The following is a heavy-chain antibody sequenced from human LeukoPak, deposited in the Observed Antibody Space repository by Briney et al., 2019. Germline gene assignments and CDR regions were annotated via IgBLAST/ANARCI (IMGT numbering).Heavy chain of an antibody. CDR2: IFYSGAT. J-gene: IGHJ4*02. CDR1: GDSISINYN. D-gene: IGHD6-19*01. V-gene: IGHV4-39*01. CDR3: VRHRQWLLFPDY. Sequence: PSETLSLTCTVSGDSISINYNWGWIRQPPGKGLEWIGSIFYSGATYYSPSLQRRVTISVDTSKNQFSLKLSSMTAADTAVYYCVRHRQWLLFPDYWGQGTLVTVSS.